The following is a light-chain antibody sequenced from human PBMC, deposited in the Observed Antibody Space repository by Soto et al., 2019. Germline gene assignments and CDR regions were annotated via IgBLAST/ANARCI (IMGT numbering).Light chain of an antibody. V-gene: IGLV2-14*01. Sequence: QSALTQPASVSGSPGQSITISCTGTSSDVGDYNYVSWYQQHPGKAPKLIVYEVSHRLSGVFDRFSGSKSGHTASLTISGLQDDDEADYYCSSSITNNIVVFGGGTKVTVL. CDR2: EVS. CDR1: SSDVGDYNY. CDR3: SSSITNNIVV. J-gene: IGLJ2*01.